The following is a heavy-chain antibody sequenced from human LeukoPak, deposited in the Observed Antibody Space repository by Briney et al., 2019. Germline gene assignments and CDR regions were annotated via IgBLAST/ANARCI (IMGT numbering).Heavy chain of an antibody. V-gene: IGHV4-39*07. J-gene: IGHJ4*02. CDR3: ASSFGIVVVPAAIHSNPFDY. CDR1: GGSISSSSYY. D-gene: IGHD2-2*01. CDR2: IYYSGST. Sequence: PSETLSLTCTVSGGSISSSSYYWGWIRQPPGKGLEWIGSIYYSGSTYYNPSLKSRVTISVDTSKNQFSLKLSSVTAADTAVYYCASSFGIVVVPAAIHSNPFDYWGQGTLVTVSS.